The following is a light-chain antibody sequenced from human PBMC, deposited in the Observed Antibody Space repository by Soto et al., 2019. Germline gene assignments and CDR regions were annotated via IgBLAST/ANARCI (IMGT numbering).Light chain of an antibody. CDR2: LVS. CDR1: QSLLHSNGYNY. CDR3: MQALQTPIT. Sequence: DIVMTQSPLSLPVTPGEPASISCRSSQSLLHSNGYNYLDWYLQKPGQSPQLLINLVSNRASGVPDRFSGSGSGTDFTLKISRVEAEDVGVYYCMQALQTPITFGQGTRLEIK. J-gene: IGKJ5*01. V-gene: IGKV2-28*01.